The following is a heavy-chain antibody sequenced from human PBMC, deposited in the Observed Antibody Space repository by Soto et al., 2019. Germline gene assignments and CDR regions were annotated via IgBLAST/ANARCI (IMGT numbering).Heavy chain of an antibody. CDR2: IYYSGST. D-gene: IGHD3-10*01. Sequence: QVQLQESGPGLVKPSETLSLTCTVSGGSISSYYWSWIRQPPGQGLEGIGSIYYSGSTNYNPSLKSRVTISVDTSKNQFSLKLSSVTAADTAVYYCASGMVRGVTPYYFDYWGQGTLVTVSS. CDR1: GGSISSYY. CDR3: ASGMVRGVTPYYFDY. J-gene: IGHJ4*02. V-gene: IGHV4-59*01.